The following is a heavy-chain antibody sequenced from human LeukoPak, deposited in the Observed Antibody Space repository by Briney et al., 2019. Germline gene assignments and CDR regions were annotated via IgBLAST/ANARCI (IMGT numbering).Heavy chain of an antibody. Sequence: SETLSLTCAVYGGSFSGYYWSWIRQPPGKGLEWIGEINRSGSTNYNPSLKSRVTISVDTSKNQFSLKLSSVTAADTAVYYCATRGGYCSGGSCYHFDYWGQGTLVTVSS. D-gene: IGHD2-15*01. V-gene: IGHV4-34*01. CDR3: ATRGGYCSGGSCYHFDY. CDR2: INRSGST. CDR1: GGSFSGYY. J-gene: IGHJ4*02.